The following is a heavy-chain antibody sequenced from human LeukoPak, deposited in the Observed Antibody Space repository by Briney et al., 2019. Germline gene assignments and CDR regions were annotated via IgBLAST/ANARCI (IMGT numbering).Heavy chain of an antibody. Sequence: EASVKVSCKASGFTFSSSAVQWVRQARGQRLESIGWIVVGSDNTNYAQQFRGRVTITRDMSTRTVYMELSSLRSDDTAVYYCAAEKRLYCSGGSCYPDAFDIWGQGTMVTVSS. CDR2: IVVGSDNT. CDR3: AAEKRLYCSGGSCYPDAFDI. D-gene: IGHD2-15*01. CDR1: GFTFSSSA. J-gene: IGHJ3*02. V-gene: IGHV1-58*01.